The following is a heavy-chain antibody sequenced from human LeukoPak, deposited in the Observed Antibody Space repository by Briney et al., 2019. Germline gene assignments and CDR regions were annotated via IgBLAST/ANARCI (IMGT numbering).Heavy chain of an antibody. CDR1: GGTFSSYA. Sequence: ASVKVSCKASGGTFSSYAISWVRQAPGQGLEWMGRIIPILGIANYAQKFQGRVTITADKSTSTAYMELSSLRSEDTAVYYCARFRGGVWLLGYWGQGTLVTVSS. J-gene: IGHJ4*02. CDR2: IIPILGIA. V-gene: IGHV1-69*04. CDR3: ARFRGGVWLLGY. D-gene: IGHD3-16*01.